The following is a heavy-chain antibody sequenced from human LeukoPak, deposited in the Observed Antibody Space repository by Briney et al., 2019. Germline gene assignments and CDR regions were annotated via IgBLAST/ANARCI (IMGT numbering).Heavy chain of an antibody. Sequence: ASVKVSCKVSGYTLTELSMHWVRQAPGKGLEWMGGFDPEDGETIYAQKFRGRVTMTEDTSTDTAYMELSSLRSEDTAVYYCATGGTDIVVPADYYYYYMDVWGKGTTVTVSS. CDR1: GYTLTELS. CDR2: FDPEDGET. CDR3: ATGGTDIVVPADYYYYYMDV. D-gene: IGHD2-2*01. V-gene: IGHV1-24*01. J-gene: IGHJ6*03.